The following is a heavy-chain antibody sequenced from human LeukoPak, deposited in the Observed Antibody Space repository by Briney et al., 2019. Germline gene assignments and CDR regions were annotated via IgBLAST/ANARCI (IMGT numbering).Heavy chain of an antibody. CDR2: IYYSGST. D-gene: IGHD6-13*01. V-gene: IGHV4-59*12. J-gene: IGHJ5*02. Sequence: SETLSLTCTVSGGSISSYYWSWIRQPPGKGLEWIGYIYYSGSTYYNPSLKSRVTISVDTSKNQFSLKLSSVTAADTAVYYCARRHLRAAAKLDPWGQGTLVTVSS. CDR1: GGSISSYY. CDR3: ARRHLRAAAKLDP.